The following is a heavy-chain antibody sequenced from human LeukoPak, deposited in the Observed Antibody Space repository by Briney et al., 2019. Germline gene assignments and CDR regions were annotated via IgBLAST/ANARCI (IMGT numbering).Heavy chain of an antibody. CDR3: ARDQGAWGFGYNFDY. CDR1: GFTFSSYG. Sequence: GGSLRLSCAASGFTFSSYGMHWVRQTPGKGLEWVAVISYDGSNQYYADSVKGRFTISRDNSKNTLYLQMISLRAEDTAVYYCARDQGAWGFGYNFDYWGQGTLVTVSS. V-gene: IGHV3-30*19. CDR2: ISYDGSNQ. J-gene: IGHJ4*02. D-gene: IGHD3-10*01.